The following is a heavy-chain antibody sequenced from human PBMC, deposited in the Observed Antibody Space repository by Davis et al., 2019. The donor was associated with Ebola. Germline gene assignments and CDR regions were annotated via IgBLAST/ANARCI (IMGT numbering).Heavy chain of an antibody. CDR3: ARDRFFAFDF. Sequence: PGGSLRLSCAASGFTFSSYSMNWVRQAPGKGLEWITYITKGSDAIHYADSVKGRFTVSRDNAKNSVFLQMSSLRDEDSAVYYCARDRFFAFDFWSQGVHVSVSS. J-gene: IGHJ4*02. CDR1: GFTFSSYS. D-gene: IGHD3/OR15-3a*01. CDR2: ITKGSDAI. V-gene: IGHV3-48*02.